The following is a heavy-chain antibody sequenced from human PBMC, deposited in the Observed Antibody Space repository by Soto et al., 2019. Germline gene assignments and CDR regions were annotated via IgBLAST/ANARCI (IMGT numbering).Heavy chain of an antibody. CDR3: ARVAYYDFWSGYSRGGAFDI. J-gene: IGHJ3*02. Sequence: SVKVSCKASGGTFSSYAISWVRQAPGQGLEWMGGIIPIFGTANYAQKFQGRVTITADESTSTAYMELSSLRSEDTAVYYCARVAYYDFWSGYSRGGAFDIWGQGTMVTVSS. D-gene: IGHD3-3*01. CDR1: GGTFSSYA. CDR2: IIPIFGTA. V-gene: IGHV1-69*13.